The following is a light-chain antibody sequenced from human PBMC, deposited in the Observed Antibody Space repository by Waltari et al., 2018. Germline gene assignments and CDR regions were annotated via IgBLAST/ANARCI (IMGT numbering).Light chain of an antibody. CDR1: QSVLYSSNNKND. Sequence: DIVMTQSPDSLAVSLGERATINCKSSQSVLYSSNNKNDLAWYQQKPGQPPKLLIYWASTQEAGVPDRFSVSGSVTGFTLTISSLQAEDVAVYYCQQYYSTPITFCPGTKVDIK. J-gene: IGKJ3*01. CDR3: QQYYSTPIT. CDR2: WAS. V-gene: IGKV4-1*01.